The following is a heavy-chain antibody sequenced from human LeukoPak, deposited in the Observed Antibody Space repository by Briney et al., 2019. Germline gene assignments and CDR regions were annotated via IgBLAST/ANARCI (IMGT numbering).Heavy chain of an antibody. V-gene: IGHV4-59*01. J-gene: IGHJ5*02. CDR3: AIEWLGQSYNWFDP. D-gene: IGHD6-19*01. CDR2: IYYSGST. CDR1: GGSISSYY. Sequence: PSETLSLTCTVSGGSISSYYWSWIRQPPGKGLEWIGYIYYSGSTNYNPSLKSRVTISVDTSKNQFSLKLSSVTTAHSAFDYCAIEWLGQSYNWFDPWGQGTLVTVSS.